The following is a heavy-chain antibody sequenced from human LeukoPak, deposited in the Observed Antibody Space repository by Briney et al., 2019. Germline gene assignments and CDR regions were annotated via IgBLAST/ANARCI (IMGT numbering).Heavy chain of an antibody. V-gene: IGHV3-21*01. CDR1: GFTFSSYS. J-gene: IGHJ6*02. CDR3: AREFYDFWSGYYSHYYGMDV. Sequence: GGSLRLSCAASGFTFSSYSMNWVRQAPGKGLEWVSSISSSSYIYYADSVRGRFTISRDNAKNSLYLQMNSLRAEDTAVYYCAREFYDFWSGYYSHYYGMDVWGQGTTVTVSS. CDR2: ISSSSYI. D-gene: IGHD3-3*01.